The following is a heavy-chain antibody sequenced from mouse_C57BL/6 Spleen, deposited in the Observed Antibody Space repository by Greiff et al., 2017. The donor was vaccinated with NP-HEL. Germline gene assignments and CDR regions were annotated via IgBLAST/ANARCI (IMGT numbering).Heavy chain of an antibody. CDR3: ARGGNCDD. J-gene: IGHJ2*01. D-gene: IGHD2-1*01. CDR2: IDPSDSYT. Sequence: QVQLQQPGAELVMPGASVKLSCKASGYTFTSYWMHWVKQRPGQGLEWIGEIDPSDSYTNYNQKFKGKSTLTVDKSSSTADMQLSSLTSEDSAVYYCARGGNCDDWGQGTTLTVSS. CDR1: GYTFTSYW. V-gene: IGHV1-69*01.